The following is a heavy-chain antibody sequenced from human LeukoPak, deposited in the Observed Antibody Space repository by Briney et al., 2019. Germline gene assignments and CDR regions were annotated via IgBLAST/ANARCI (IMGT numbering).Heavy chain of an antibody. CDR1: GFTFSSYS. CDR3: ARARSGSYNWFDP. V-gene: IGHV3-21*01. CDR2: ISSRSSYI. Sequence: GGSLRLSCEASGFTFSSYSMNWVRQAPGKGLEWVSSISSRSSYIYYADAVNGRFTISRDNAKDSLYLQMNSLRADDTAVYYCARARSGSYNWFDPWGQGTLVTVSS. D-gene: IGHD1-26*01. J-gene: IGHJ5*02.